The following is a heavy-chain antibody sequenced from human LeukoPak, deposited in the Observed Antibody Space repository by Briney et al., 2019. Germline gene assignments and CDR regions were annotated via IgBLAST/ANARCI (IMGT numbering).Heavy chain of an antibody. J-gene: IGHJ4*02. CDR1: GGSISSNSYY. CDR3: ATYERLLYTRKYYFDY. Sequence: PSETLSLTCTVSGGSISSNSYYWGWIRQPPGKGLEWIGSIYYSGSTYYNPSLKSRVTISVDTSKNQFSLKLSSVTAADTAVYYCATYERLLYTRKYYFDYWGQGTLVTVSS. V-gene: IGHV4-39*07. D-gene: IGHD3-3*01. CDR2: IYYSGST.